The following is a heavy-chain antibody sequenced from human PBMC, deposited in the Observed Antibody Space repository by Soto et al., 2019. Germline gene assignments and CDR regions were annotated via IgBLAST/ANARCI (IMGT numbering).Heavy chain of an antibody. CDR2: INSEGSGA. J-gene: IGHJ5*02. V-gene: IGHV3-74*01. Sequence: GGSLRLSCAASGFSFSSYWMHWVRQAPGKGLVWVSRINSEGSGADYADSVKGRFTISRDNAKNTLYVQMNSLRVEDSAVYYCARGFSFNWFDPWGQGTLVTVSS. CDR3: ARGFSFNWFDP. CDR1: GFSFSSYW.